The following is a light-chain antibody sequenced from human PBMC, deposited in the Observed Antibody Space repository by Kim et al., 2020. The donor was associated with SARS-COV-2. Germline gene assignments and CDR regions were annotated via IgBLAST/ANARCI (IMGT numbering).Light chain of an antibody. CDR3: QQRTNWPT. Sequence: LSVSPGETATLTCRASQSFSSYLAWYQQKPGQAPRLLIYEVSNRATGIPARFSGSGSGTDFTLTISSLEAEDFAIYYCQQRTNWPTFGQGTKLEI. CDR2: EVS. J-gene: IGKJ2*01. V-gene: IGKV3-11*01. CDR1: QSFSSY.